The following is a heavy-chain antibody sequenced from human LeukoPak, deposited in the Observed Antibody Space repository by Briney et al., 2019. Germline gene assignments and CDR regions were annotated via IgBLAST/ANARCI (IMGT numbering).Heavy chain of an antibody. J-gene: IGHJ4*02. CDR1: GFTLSNNY. CDR2: LYISGTT. D-gene: IGHD5-24*01. Sequence: GRSLTLSCAPSGFTLSNNYMSWVRQAPGQGLEWVSVLYISGTTYYADSVKGRFTISRDNSNTLFLHMNSLRADDTAVYFCMACKDGYNYGNYWGQGTLVSVSS. V-gene: IGHV3-66*01. CDR3: MACKDGYNYGNY.